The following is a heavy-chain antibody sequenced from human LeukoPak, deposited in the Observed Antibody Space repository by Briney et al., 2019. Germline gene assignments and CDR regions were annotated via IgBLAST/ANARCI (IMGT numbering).Heavy chain of an antibody. D-gene: IGHD2-2*01. CDR1: GYTFTSYD. J-gene: IGHJ5*02. CDR2: MNPNSGNT. CDR3: ARAVPAAIRKVTNWFDP. Sequence: ASVKVSCKASGYTFTSYDINWVRQATGQGLEWMGVMNPNSGNTGYAQKFQGRVTMTRNTSISTAYMELSSLRSEDTAVYYCARAVPAAIRKVTNWFDPWGQGTLVTVSS. V-gene: IGHV1-8*01.